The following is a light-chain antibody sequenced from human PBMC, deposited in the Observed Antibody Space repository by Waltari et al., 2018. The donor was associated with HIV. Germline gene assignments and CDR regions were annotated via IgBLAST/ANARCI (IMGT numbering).Light chain of an antibody. J-gene: IGLJ3*02. Sequence: QSALTRPASVSGSPGHSITISCTGTSSDVGGYNYVPWYQHHPDNTPKLMIYDVSNRPSGVSNRFSGSKSGNTASLTISGLQAEDEADYYCSSYASSSTPNWVFGGGTKLTVL. CDR1: SSDVGGYNY. CDR2: DVS. V-gene: IGLV2-14*01. CDR3: SSYASSSTPNWV.